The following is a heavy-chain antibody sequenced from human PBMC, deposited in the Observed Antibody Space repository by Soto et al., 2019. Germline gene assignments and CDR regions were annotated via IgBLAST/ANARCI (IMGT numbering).Heavy chain of an antibody. D-gene: IGHD2-2*01. Sequence: GASVKVSCKASGYTSTSYAMHWVRQAPGQRLEWMGWINAGNGNTKYSQKFQGRVTITRDTSASTAYMELSSLRSEDTAVYYCARESVPAAPPHHYYLAVGGKGTTVTVPS. CDR1: GYTSTSYA. J-gene: IGHJ6*03. CDR2: INAGNGNT. V-gene: IGHV1-3*01. CDR3: ARESVPAAPPHHYYLAV.